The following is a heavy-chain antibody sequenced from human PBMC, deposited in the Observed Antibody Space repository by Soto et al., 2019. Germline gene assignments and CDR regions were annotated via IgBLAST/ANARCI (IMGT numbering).Heavy chain of an antibody. CDR2: IISSSGTI. J-gene: IGHJ5*01. D-gene: IGHD3-22*01. Sequence: ILSCAASGFTFSTYTINWVRQAPGKGLEWVSYIISSSGTIYYADSVTGRFTISRDNAKNSLYLHMNSLRDEDTAVYFCASGLMSSYSSGYINWFDSWGQGTLVTVSS. CDR1: GFTFSTYT. CDR3: ASGLMSSYSSGYINWFDS. V-gene: IGHV3-48*02.